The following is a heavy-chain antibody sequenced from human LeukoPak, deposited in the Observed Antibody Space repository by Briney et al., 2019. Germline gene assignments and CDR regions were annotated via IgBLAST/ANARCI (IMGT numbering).Heavy chain of an antibody. CDR2: ISGSGDRT. D-gene: IGHD6-25*01. CDR1: GFTFRNYH. V-gene: IGHV3-23*01. J-gene: IGHJ4*02. CDR3: GKDNSEVEAADDY. Sequence: PGGSLRLSCAASGFTFRNYHLSWVRQAPGKGLEWVSSISGSGDRTYYADAVKGRFTISRDNSKNTLFLELNNLGAEDTAVYYRGKDNSEVEAADDYWGQGTLVTVSS.